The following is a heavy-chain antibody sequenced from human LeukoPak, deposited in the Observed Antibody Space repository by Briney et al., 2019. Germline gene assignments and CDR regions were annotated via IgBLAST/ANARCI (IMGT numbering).Heavy chain of an antibody. CDR3: ARGELELL. CDR1: GFTFNNYG. D-gene: IGHD1-7*01. V-gene: IGHV3-33*01. J-gene: IGHJ4*02. Sequence: GGSLRLSCAASGFTFNNYGMHWVRQAPGKGLEWVALIWYDGTNKYYGDSVKGRFTISRDNSKNTLYLQMNSLRAEDTAVYYCARGELELLWGQGTLVTVSS. CDR2: IWYDGTNK.